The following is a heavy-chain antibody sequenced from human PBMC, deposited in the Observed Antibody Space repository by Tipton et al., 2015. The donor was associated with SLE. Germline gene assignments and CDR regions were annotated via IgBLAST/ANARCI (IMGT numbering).Heavy chain of an antibody. CDR1: GGSLSGYY. V-gene: IGHV4-34*01. CDR2: INHSGST. Sequence: TLSLTCAVYGGSLSGYYCRWIRQPPGKGLGGIGEINHSGSTNYNPSLKSRVTISVDTSKNQFSLKLTSLTAADTAVYYCARGLYGDEPGYWGQGTLVTVSS. D-gene: IGHD4-17*01. CDR3: ARGLYGDEPGY. J-gene: IGHJ4*02.